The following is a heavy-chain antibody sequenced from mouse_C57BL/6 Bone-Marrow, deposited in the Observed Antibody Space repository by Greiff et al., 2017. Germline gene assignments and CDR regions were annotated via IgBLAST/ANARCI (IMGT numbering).Heavy chain of an antibody. CDR1: GYTFTSYW. V-gene: IGHV1-74*01. CDR3: AIDYDYDGPAWFAY. D-gene: IGHD2-4*01. CDR2: IHPSDSDT. Sequence: VQLQQPGAELVKPGASVKVSCKASGYTFTSYWMHWVKQRPGQGLEWIGRIHPSDSDTNYNQKFKGKATLTVDKSSSTAYMQRSSLTSEDSAVYYCAIDYDYDGPAWFAYWGQGTLVTVSA. J-gene: IGHJ3*01.